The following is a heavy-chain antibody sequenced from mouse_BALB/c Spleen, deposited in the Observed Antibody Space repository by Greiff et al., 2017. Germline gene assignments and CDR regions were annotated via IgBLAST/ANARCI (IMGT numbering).Heavy chain of an antibody. CDR2: IRLKSDNYAT. Sequence: EVKLMESGGGLVQPGGSMKLSCVASGFTFSSYWMSWVRQSPEKGLEWVAEIRLKSDNYATHHAESVKGKFTISPDDSKSRLYLQMNSLRAEDTGIYYCTRAYYSRYYYAMDYWGQGTSVTVSS. CDR1: GFTFSSYW. CDR3: TRAYYSRYYYAMDY. J-gene: IGHJ4*01. D-gene: IGHD2-12*01. V-gene: IGHV6-6*02.